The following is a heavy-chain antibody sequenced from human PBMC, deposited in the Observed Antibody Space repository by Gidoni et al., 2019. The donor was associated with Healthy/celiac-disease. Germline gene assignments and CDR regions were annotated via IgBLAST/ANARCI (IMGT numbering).Heavy chain of an antibody. J-gene: IGHJ4*02. Sequence: QVQLVQSGAEVKKPGSSVTVSCKASGGTFSSYTISWVRQAPGQGLEWMGRILPIRGIANDAQKFQGRVTITADKSTSTAYMELSSLRSEDTAVYYCARRGRGDDFWSGYYFKDWGQGTLVTVSS. CDR1: GGTFSSYT. V-gene: IGHV1-69*02. CDR3: ARRGRGDDFWSGYYFKD. CDR2: ILPIRGIA. D-gene: IGHD3-3*01.